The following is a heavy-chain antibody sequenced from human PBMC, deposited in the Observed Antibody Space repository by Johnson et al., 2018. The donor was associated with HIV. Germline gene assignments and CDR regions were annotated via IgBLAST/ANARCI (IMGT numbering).Heavy chain of an antibody. CDR1: GFTFTNYA. D-gene: IGHD1-26*01. Sequence: VQLVESGGGLVQPGGSLRLSCAASGFTFTNYAMSWVRQAPGQGLEWVSSISGSGGSTYYTDSVKGRFTISRDNSKNTLYFQMNSLRAEDTAVYYCAKSVVGATPGAFDIWGQGTMVTVSS. CDR3: AKSVVGATPGAFDI. J-gene: IGHJ3*02. V-gene: IGHV3-23*04. CDR2: ISGSGGST.